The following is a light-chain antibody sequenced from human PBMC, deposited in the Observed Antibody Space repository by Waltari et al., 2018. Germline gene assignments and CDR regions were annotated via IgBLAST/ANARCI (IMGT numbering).Light chain of an antibody. CDR1: WGMDSY. V-gene: IGKV1-39*01. Sequence: RDSWGMDSYLNWYQQRPGRAPKLLIYDASTLQREVPTRFSGGGIGTDFTLTINNLQPEDFATYFCQQSYSPPFTFGQGTRLEI. CDR2: DAS. CDR3: QQSYSPPFT. J-gene: IGKJ5*01.